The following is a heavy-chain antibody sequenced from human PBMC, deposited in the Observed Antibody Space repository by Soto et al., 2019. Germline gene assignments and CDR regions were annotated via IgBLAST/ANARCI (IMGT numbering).Heavy chain of an antibody. V-gene: IGHV4-34*01. CDR3: AKLRYSGYDRVDYYGMDV. J-gene: IGHJ6*02. Sequence: SETLSLTCAVFGGSFSDSYWSWIRQSPEKGLEWIGEITNSGSTYYNPSLKSRVTISGDTSKNQFSLEVRSVTAADTAVYYCAKLRYSGYDRVDYYGMDVWGQGTTVTVSS. D-gene: IGHD5-12*01. CDR1: GGSFSDSY. CDR2: ITNSGST.